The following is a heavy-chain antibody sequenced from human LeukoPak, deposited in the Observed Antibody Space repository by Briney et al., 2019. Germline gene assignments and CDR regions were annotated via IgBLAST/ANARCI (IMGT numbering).Heavy chain of an antibody. CDR3: ARAHYYGSGSYYLVAFDI. J-gene: IGHJ3*02. Sequence: SETLSLTCTVSGGSISSYYWSWIRQPPGKGLEWIGYIYYSGSTNYNPSLKGRVTISVDTSKNQFSLKLSSVTAADTAVYYCARAHYYGSGSYYLVAFDIWGQGTMVTVSS. CDR1: GGSISSYY. D-gene: IGHD3-10*01. V-gene: IGHV4-59*01. CDR2: IYYSGST.